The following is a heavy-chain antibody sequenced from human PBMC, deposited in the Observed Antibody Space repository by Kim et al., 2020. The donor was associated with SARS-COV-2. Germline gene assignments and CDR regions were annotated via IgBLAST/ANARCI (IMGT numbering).Heavy chain of an antibody. Sequence: QKFPGRITITSDTSANTAFMEVSSLRSEDTAVYYCARRGPPAVGTRPPLDYWGQGTLVTVSS. V-gene: IGHV1-3*01. J-gene: IGHJ4*02. CDR3: ARRGPPAVGTRPPLDY. D-gene: IGHD6-13*01.